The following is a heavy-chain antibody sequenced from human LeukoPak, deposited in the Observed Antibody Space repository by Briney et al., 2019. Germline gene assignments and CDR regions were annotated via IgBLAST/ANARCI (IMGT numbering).Heavy chain of an antibody. D-gene: IGHD2-15*01. J-gene: IGHJ5*02. V-gene: IGHV1-2*02. CDR2: INPNSGDT. CDR1: GYILTDYY. CDR3: ARGPLEYCSGGTCYSGRSWFDP. Sequence: GASVKVSCKASGYILTDYYIRWVRQAPGQGLEWTGWINPNSGDTNYAQKFQGRVTMTRDTSICTVYMELRRLRYDDTAAYYCARGPLEYCSGGTCYSGRSWFDPWGQGTLVTVSS.